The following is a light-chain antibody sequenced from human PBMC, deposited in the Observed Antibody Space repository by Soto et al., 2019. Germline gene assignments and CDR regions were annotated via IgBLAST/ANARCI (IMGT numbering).Light chain of an antibody. CDR2: DAC. Sequence: EIVLTQSPATLSLSPGERATLSCRASQSFSSYLAWYQQKPGQAPRLLIYDACKRATGIPARFSGRGSGTDFTLTISSIEPEDFAVYYCQQRSNWPPVITFGQGTRLEIK. CDR1: QSFSSY. CDR3: QQRSNWPPVIT. V-gene: IGKV3-11*01. J-gene: IGKJ5*01.